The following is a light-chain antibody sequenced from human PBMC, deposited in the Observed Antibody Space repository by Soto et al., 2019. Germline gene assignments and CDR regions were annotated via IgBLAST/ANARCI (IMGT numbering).Light chain of an antibody. CDR1: QSVNSSY. CDR2: GAS. J-gene: IGKJ4*01. CDR3: QQYSNWPLT. Sequence: EIVLTQSPGTLSLSPGERVTLSCRASQSVNSSYLAWYQHKPGQAPRLLIYGASTRATGIPDRFSGSGSGTDFTLTIARLEPGDFAVYYCQQYSNWPLTFGGGTKVEIK. V-gene: IGKV3-20*01.